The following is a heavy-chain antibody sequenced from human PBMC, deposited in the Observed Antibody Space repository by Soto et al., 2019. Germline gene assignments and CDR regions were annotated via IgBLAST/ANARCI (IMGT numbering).Heavy chain of an antibody. Sequence: QVQLQESGPGLVKPSQTLSLTCTVSGGSISSDDYYWSWIRQHPGKGLEWIGYIHYSGSTFYNPSLKSRVSTSVDTSKGQFSLKLSSATAADTAVYYCARESLAYCGGDCYSSPFDYWGQGVLVTVSS. V-gene: IGHV4-31*03. J-gene: IGHJ4*02. D-gene: IGHD2-21*02. CDR1: GGSISSDDYY. CDR3: ARESLAYCGGDCYSSPFDY. CDR2: IHYSGST.